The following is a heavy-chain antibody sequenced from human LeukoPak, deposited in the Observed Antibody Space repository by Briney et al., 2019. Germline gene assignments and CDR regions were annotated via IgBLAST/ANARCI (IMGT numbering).Heavy chain of an antibody. D-gene: IGHD3-10*01. J-gene: IGHJ4*02. CDR3: ARDQIWDYYGSGSSLIGLDY. CDR1: GYAITSGGFS. Sequence: SQTLSLTCTVSGYAITSGGFSWNWIRQPPGKGLEWIGCIYDRGPAYYNPSLKSRFTISVDRPKNQFSLKLSSVTAADTAVYYCARDQIWDYYGSGSSLIGLDYWGQGTLVTVSS. V-gene: IGHV4-30-2*01. CDR2: IYDRGPA.